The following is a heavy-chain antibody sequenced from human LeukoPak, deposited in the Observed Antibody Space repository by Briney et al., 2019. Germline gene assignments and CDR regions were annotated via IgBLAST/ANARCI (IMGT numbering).Heavy chain of an antibody. CDR2: IYYSGST. Sequence: SETLSLTCTVSGGSISSYYWSWIRQPPGKGLEWIGYIYYSGSTNYNPSLKSRVTISLDTSKNQFSLKLSSVTAANTAVYYCARGAYCSTTSCYHFDYWGQGTLVTVSS. CDR3: ARGAYCSTTSCYHFDY. J-gene: IGHJ4*02. D-gene: IGHD2-2*01. V-gene: IGHV4-59*01. CDR1: GGSISSYY.